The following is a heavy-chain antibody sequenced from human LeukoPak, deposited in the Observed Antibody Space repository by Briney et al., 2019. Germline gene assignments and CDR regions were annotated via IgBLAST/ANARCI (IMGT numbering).Heavy chain of an antibody. CDR3: ARFKLYHGAFDI. V-gene: IGHV3-30-3*01. D-gene: IGHD2-2*01. Sequence: PGRSLRLSCAASGFTFSSYAMHWVRQAPGKGLEWVAVISYDGSNKYYADSVKGRFTISRDNSKNTLYLQMNSLRAEDTSVYYCARFKLYHGAFDIWGQGTMVTVSS. J-gene: IGHJ3*02. CDR1: GFTFSSYA. CDR2: ISYDGSNK.